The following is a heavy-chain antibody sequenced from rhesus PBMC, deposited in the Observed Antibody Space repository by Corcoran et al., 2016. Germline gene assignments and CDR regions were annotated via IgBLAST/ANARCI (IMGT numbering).Heavy chain of an antibody. J-gene: IGHJ5-1*01. CDR2: ISGNSGST. CDR1: GGSVSSSNW. D-gene: IGHD3-3*01. CDR3: ARYGIWTGYDV. V-gene: IGHV4-65*01. Sequence: QVQLQESGPGLVKPSETLSLTCAVSGGSVSSSNWWSWVRQPPGKGLVWIAYISGNSGSTYYNPPLKSRVTISTDTSKNQFSLKLSSVTAADTAVYYCARYGIWTGYDVWGPGVLVTVSS.